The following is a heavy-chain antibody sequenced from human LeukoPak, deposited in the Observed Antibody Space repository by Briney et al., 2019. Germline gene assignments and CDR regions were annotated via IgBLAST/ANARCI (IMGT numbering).Heavy chain of an antibody. D-gene: IGHD2-2*02. Sequence: AASVKVSCKASGYTFTGYYMHWVRQAPGQGLEWMGWINPNCGGTNYAQKFQGRVTMTRDTSISTAYMELSRLRSDDTAVYYCARAVVVVPAAIYYDSSGYLFDYWGQGTLVTVSS. J-gene: IGHJ4*02. CDR3: ARAVVVVPAAIYYDSSGYLFDY. CDR1: GYTFTGYY. CDR2: INPNCGGT. V-gene: IGHV1-2*02.